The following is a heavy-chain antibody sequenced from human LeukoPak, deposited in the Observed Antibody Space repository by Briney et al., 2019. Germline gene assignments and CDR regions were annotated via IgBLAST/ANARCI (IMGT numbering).Heavy chain of an antibody. J-gene: IGHJ4*02. V-gene: IGHV1-69*04. CDR1: GGTFSSYA. CDR3: ARGTVTTFLVDY. Sequence: SVKVSCKASGGTFSSYAISWVRQAPGQGLEWMGRIIPILGIANYAQKFQGRVAITADKSTSTAYMELSSLRSEDTAVYYCARGTVTTFLVDYWGQGTLVTVSS. D-gene: IGHD4-17*01. CDR2: IIPILGIA.